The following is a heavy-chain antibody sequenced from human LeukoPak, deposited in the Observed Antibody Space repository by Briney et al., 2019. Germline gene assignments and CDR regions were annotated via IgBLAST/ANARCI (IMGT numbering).Heavy chain of an antibody. V-gene: IGHV1-69*06. Sequence: GSSVKVSCKASGGTFSSYAISWVRQAPGQGLEWMEGIIPIFGTANYAQKFQGRVTITADKSTSTAYMELSSLRSEDTAVYYCARGPSSYGDYIFRIAEYFQHWGQGTLVTVSS. CDR1: GGTFSSYA. CDR2: IIPIFGTA. J-gene: IGHJ1*01. CDR3: ARGPSSYGDYIFRIAEYFQH. D-gene: IGHD4-17*01.